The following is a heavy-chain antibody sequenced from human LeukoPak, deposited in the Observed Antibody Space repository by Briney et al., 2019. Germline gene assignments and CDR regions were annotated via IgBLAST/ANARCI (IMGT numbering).Heavy chain of an antibody. CDR1: GGSISSYY. Sequence: SETLSLTCTVSGGSISSYYWSWIRQPPGKGLEWIGYIYYSGSTNYNPPLKSRVTISVDTSKNQFSLKLSSVTAADTAVYYCASGGGVLEWLVYWGQGTLVTVSS. J-gene: IGHJ4*02. D-gene: IGHD3-3*01. CDR3: ASGGGVLEWLVY. V-gene: IGHV4-59*12. CDR2: IYYSGST.